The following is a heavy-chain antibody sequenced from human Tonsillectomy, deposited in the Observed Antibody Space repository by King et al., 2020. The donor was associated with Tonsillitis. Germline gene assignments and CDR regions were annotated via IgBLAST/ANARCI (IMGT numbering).Heavy chain of an antibody. Sequence: VQLQESGPGLVKPSETLSLTCNVSGGSISNYYWNWIRQPAGKGLEWIGHIYTSGSTNYNPSLKSRVTMSIDTSKNHFSLKLSSVTAADTAVYYCARAYLQAAAGPNWFDPWGQGTLVTVSS. D-gene: IGHD6-13*01. J-gene: IGHJ5*02. CDR2: IYTSGST. CDR1: GGSISNYY. V-gene: IGHV4-4*07. CDR3: ARAYLQAAAGPNWFDP.